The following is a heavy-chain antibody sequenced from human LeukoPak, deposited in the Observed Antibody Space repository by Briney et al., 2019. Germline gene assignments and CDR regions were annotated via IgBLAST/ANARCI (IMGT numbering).Heavy chain of an antibody. CDR3: ARDRAIGATRPRTFDY. Sequence: SVKVSCKASGGTFSSYAISWVRQAPGQGLEWMGGIIPIFGTANYAQKFQGRVTITADESTSTAYMELSSLRSEDTAVYYCARDRAIGATRPRTFDYWGQGTLVTVSS. CDR1: GGTFSSYA. J-gene: IGHJ4*02. V-gene: IGHV1-69*13. CDR2: IIPIFGTA. D-gene: IGHD1-26*01.